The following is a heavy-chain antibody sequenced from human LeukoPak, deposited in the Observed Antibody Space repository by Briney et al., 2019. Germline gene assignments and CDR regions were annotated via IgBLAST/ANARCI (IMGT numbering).Heavy chain of an antibody. J-gene: IGHJ4*02. D-gene: IGHD3-3*01. V-gene: IGHV3-23*01. CDR1: GFSFSTYG. CDR3: ARGSLWSPDY. Sequence: GGSLRLSCAASGFSFSTYGMSWVRQTPERGLEWVSSISGSGETTYYADSVKGRFTISRDNSKNTVYLQMNSLRVEDTAVYYCARGSLWSPDYWGQGTLVTVSS. CDR2: ISGSGETT.